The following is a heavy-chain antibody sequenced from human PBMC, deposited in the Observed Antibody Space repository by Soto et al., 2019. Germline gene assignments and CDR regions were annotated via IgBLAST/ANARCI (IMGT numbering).Heavy chain of an antibody. Sequence: QVQLVQSGAEVKKPGSSVKVSCKASGGTFSSYTISWVRQAPGQGLEWMGRIIPILGIANYAQKFQGRVTIIADKSTSTAYMELSSLTSEDTAVYYCARDPSAYDLPAYWGQGTLVTVSS. J-gene: IGHJ4*02. CDR2: IIPILGIA. CDR1: GGTFSSYT. V-gene: IGHV1-69*08. D-gene: IGHD5-12*01. CDR3: ARDPSAYDLPAY.